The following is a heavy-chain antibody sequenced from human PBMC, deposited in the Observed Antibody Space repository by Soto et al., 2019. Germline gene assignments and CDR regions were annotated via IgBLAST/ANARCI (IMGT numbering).Heavy chain of an antibody. CDR1: GFTFSSYW. CDR2: IKQDGSEK. CDR3: ARYSNAYYYYMDV. Sequence: VQLVESGGGLVQPGGSLRLSCAAFGFTFSSYWMSWVRQAPGKGLEWVANIKQDGSEKYYVDSVKGRFTISRDNAKNSLYLQMNSLRAEDTAVYYCARYSNAYYYYMDVWGKGTTVTVSS. D-gene: IGHD4-4*01. J-gene: IGHJ6*03. V-gene: IGHV3-7*01.